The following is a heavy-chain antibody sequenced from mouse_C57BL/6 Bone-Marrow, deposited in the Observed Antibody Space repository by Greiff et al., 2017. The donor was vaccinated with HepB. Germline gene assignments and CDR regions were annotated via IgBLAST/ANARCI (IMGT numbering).Heavy chain of an antibody. CDR1: GYTFTDYY. J-gene: IGHJ2*01. D-gene: IGHD1-1*01. Sequence: VQLKESGPVLVKPGASVKMSCKASGYTFTDYYMNWVKQSHGKSLEWIGVINPYNGGTSYNQKFKGKATLTVDKSSSTAYMELNSLTSEDSAVYYCARGRYYGSSYPFDYWGQGTTLTVSS. CDR2: INPYNGGT. CDR3: ARGRYYGSSYPFDY. V-gene: IGHV1-19*01.